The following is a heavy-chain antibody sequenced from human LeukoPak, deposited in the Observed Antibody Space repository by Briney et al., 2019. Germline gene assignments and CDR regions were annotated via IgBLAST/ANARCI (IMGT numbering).Heavy chain of an antibody. CDR1: GDSISSSTYY. D-gene: IGHD1-26*01. V-gene: IGHV4-39*01. CDR3: ARHVPSESYSFDY. CDR2: IYYSGST. J-gene: IGHJ4*02. Sequence: TSETLSLTCTVSGDSISSSTYYWGWIRQPPGKGLEWIGSIYYSGSTYYNPSLKSRVTISIDTSENQFSLKLNSVTAADTAVYYCARHVPSESYSFDYWGQGTLVTVSS.